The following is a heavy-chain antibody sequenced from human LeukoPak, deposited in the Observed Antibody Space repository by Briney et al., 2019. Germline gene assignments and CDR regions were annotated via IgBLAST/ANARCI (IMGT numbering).Heavy chain of an antibody. V-gene: IGHV1-18*01. CDR3: ARSYQYYYDSGGFHGGGYYFDY. J-gene: IGHJ4*02. CDR1: GYTFTSYG. CDR2: ISAYNGNT. Sequence: GASVKVSCKASGYTFTSYGISWVRQAPGQGLEWMGWISAYNGNTNYAQKLQGRATMTTDTSTSTAYMELRSLRSDDTAVYYCARSYQYYYDSGGFHGGGYYFDYWGQGTLVTVSS. D-gene: IGHD3-22*01.